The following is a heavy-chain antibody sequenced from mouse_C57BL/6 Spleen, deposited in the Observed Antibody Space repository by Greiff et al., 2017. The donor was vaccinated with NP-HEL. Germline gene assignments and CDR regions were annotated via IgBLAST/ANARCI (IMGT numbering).Heavy chain of an antibody. V-gene: IGHV6-3*01. CDR3: TAEITTRYWYFDV. Sequence: EVQRVESGGGLVQPGGSMKLSCVASGFSFSNYWMNWVRQSPEKGLEWVSQIRLKSDNYATTYAVPVKGWFTISRDDSKISVYLQMNNLRAKDTGIYYCTAEITTRYWYFDVWGTGTTVTVSS. D-gene: IGHD2-4*01. J-gene: IGHJ1*03. CDR2: IRLKSDNYAT. CDR1: GFSFSNYW.